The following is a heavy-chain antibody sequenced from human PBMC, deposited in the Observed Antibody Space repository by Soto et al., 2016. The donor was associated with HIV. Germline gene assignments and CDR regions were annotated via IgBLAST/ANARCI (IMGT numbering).Heavy chain of an antibody. CDR1: GYTFTGYY. Sequence: QVQLVQSGAEVSKPGASVKVSCKASGYTFTGYYIHWVRQAPGQGLEWMGWINPKSGGTIYAQNFRGRVTMTRDTSITTAYVELSRLTSDDTAVYYCARDAGTYYGSGSYFYWGQGNAGHRLL. CDR2: INPKSGGT. J-gene: IGHJ4*02. CDR3: ARDAGTYYGSGSYFY. D-gene: IGHD3-10*01. V-gene: IGHV1-2*02.